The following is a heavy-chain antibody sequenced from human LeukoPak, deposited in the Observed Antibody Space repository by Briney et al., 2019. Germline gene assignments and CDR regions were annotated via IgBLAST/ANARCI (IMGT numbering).Heavy chain of an antibody. CDR1: GFTFRSYG. Sequence: GGSLRLSCAASGFTFRSYGMHWVRQAPGKGLEWVANIKQDGSEKYYVDSVKGRFTISRDNAKNSLYLQMNSLRAEDTAVYYCARSDSSGYSLAFDIWGQGTMVTVSS. J-gene: IGHJ3*02. V-gene: IGHV3-7*01. CDR3: ARSDSSGYSLAFDI. CDR2: IKQDGSEK. D-gene: IGHD3-22*01.